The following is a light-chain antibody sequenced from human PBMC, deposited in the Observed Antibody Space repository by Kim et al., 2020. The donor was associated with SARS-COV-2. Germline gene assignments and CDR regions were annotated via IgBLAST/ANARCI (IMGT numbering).Light chain of an antibody. J-gene: IGLJ1*01. V-gene: IGLV3-21*01. CDR2: YDS. CDR3: QVWDSGSDHYV. Sequence: SYELTQPPSLSVAPGKTARLTCGGDNIGSKSVHWYQQKPGQAPVVVMYYDSARPAAIPERFSGSNSENTATLTISSVEAGDEADYYCQVWDSGSDHYVFGTGTKVTVL. CDR1: NIGSKS.